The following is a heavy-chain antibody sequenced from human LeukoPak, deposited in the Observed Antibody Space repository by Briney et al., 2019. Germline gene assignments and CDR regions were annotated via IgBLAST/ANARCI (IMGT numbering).Heavy chain of an antibody. J-gene: IGHJ2*01. Sequence: PGGSLRLSCAASGFIFSSYEMNWVRQAPGKGLEWVSYISSRGGAIYYADSLKGRFTISRDNAKNSLYLQMNSLRAEDTAVYYCAKLTGVAPTRPQGFDLWGRGTLVTVFS. CDR3: AKLTGVAPTRPQGFDL. CDR1: GFIFSSYE. V-gene: IGHV3-48*03. D-gene: IGHD3-3*01. CDR2: ISSRGGAI.